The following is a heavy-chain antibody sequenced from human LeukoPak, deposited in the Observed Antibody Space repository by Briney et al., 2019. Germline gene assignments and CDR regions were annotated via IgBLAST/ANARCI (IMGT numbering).Heavy chain of an antibody. CDR2: ISHSGST. V-gene: IGHV4-34*01. Sequence: SETLSLTCAVYGGSFSGYYWSWIRQPPGKGLEWIGEISHSGSTNYNPSLKSRVTISVDTSKNQFSLKLSSVTAADTAVYYCARGRSFGVVIISYYYYYMDVWGKGTTVTVSS. J-gene: IGHJ6*03. CDR1: GGSFSGYY. CDR3: ARGRSFGVVIISYYYYYMDV. D-gene: IGHD3-3*01.